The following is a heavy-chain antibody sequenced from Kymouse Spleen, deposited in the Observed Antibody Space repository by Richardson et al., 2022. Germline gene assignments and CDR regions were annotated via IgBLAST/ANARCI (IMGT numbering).Heavy chain of an antibody. CDR2: TYYRSKWYN. CDR1: GDSVSSNSAA. V-gene: IGHV6-1*01. CDR3: AREGITMVRGVGGYSYYYGMDV. J-gene: IGHJ6*02. Sequence: QVQLQQSGPGLVKPSQTLSLTCAISGDSVSSNSAAWNWIRQSPSRGLEWLGRTYYRSKWYNDYAVSVKSRITINPDTSKNQFSLQLNSVTPEDTAVYYCAREGITMVRGVGGYSYYYGMDVWGQGTTVTVSS. D-gene: IGHD3-10*01.